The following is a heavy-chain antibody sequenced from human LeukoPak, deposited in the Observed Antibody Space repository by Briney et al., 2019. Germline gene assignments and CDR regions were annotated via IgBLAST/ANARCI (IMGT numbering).Heavy chain of an antibody. CDR2: ISAYNGNT. D-gene: IGHD3-16*02. CDR1: GYTFTSYG. V-gene: IGHV1-18*01. Sequence: ASVKVSCKASGYTFTSYGISWVQQAPGQGLEWMGWISAYNGNTNYAQKLQGRVTMTTDTSTSTAYMELRSLRSDDTAVYYCASVTVWGSYRGNYYMDVWGKGTTVTVSS. CDR3: ASVTVWGSYRGNYYMDV. J-gene: IGHJ6*03.